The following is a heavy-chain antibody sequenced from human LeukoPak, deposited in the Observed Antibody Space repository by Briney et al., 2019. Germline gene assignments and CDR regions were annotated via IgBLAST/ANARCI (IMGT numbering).Heavy chain of an antibody. Sequence: SETLSLTCTVSGGSISSSSYYWGWIRQPPGKGLEWIGSIYYSGSTYYNPSLKSRVTISVDTSKNQFSLKLSSVTAADTAVYYCARAAPQYYYDSSGYFDYWGQGTLVTVSS. CDR3: ARAAPQYYYDSSGYFDY. D-gene: IGHD3-22*01. CDR1: GGSISSSSYY. CDR2: IYYSGST. J-gene: IGHJ4*02. V-gene: IGHV4-39*07.